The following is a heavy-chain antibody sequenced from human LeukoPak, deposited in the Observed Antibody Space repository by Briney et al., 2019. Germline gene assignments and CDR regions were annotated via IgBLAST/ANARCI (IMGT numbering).Heavy chain of an antibody. D-gene: IGHD3-10*01. CDR2: VSASGGST. V-gene: IGHV3-23*01. CDR3: AKSLGNQGVIDY. Sequence: GGSLRLSCAASGFIFRNHAMHWVRQAPGQGLEWVSGVSASGGSTFNTDSVKGRFSISRDNSKNTLYLEMNSLRPEDTALYYCAKSLGNQGVIDYWGQGTLVTVSS. CDR1: GFIFRNHA. J-gene: IGHJ4*02.